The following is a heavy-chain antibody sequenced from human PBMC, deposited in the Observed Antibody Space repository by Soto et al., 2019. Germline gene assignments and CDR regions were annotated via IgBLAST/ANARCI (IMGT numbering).Heavy chain of an antibody. V-gene: IGHV3-9*01. CDR2: VSPTGDTV. CDR1: GFRFEQYV. Sequence: VQVVASGGGFVQPGRSLRLSCAVSGFRFEQYVMHWVRQAPGKGLECVSTVSPTGDTVAYADSVEGRVTVSRDNDKNSLYLQMNSLKGDDTAFYYCLKDAPNGSIDDWGQGTLVTVSS. D-gene: IGHD3-10*01. CDR3: LKDAPNGSIDD. J-gene: IGHJ4*02.